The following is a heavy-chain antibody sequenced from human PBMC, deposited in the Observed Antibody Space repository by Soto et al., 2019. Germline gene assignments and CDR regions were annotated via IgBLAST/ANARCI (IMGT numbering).Heavy chain of an antibody. CDR2: ISGSGGST. V-gene: IGHV3-23*01. CDR1: GFTFSSYA. D-gene: IGHD6-19*01. CDR3: AKQQWLVRVSWFDP. J-gene: IGHJ5*02. Sequence: PGGSLRLSCAASGFTFSSYAMSWVRQAPGKGLERVSAISGSGGSTYYADSVKGRFTISRDNSKSTLYLQMNSLRAEDTAVYYCAKQQWLVRVSWFDPWGQGTLVTVS.